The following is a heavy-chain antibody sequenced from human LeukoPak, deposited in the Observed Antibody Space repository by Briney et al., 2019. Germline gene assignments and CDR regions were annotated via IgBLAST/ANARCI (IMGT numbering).Heavy chain of an antibody. CDR1: GFTFSSYG. Sequence: GGSLRLSCAASGFTFSSYGMHWVRQAPGKWLEWVAVVWYDGSNKYYADSVKGRFTISRDNSKNTLYLQMNSLRAEDTAMYYCARARPDGSGGSWPDAFDIWGQGTMVTVSS. CDR3: ARARPDGSGGSWPDAFDI. D-gene: IGHD2-15*01. J-gene: IGHJ3*02. CDR2: VWYDGSNK. V-gene: IGHV3-33*01.